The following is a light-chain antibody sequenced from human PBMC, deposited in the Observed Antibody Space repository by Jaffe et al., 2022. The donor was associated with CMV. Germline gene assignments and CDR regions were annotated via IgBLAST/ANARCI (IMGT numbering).Light chain of an antibody. V-gene: IGLV3-25*03. Sequence: SYELTQPPSVSVSPGQTARITCSGDALAKQYAYWYQQKPGQAPLLVMYKDTERPSGIPDRFSGSTSGTTVTLTISGVQAEDEADYYCQSTDISGPYVVFGGGTKVTVL. CDR3: QSTDISGPYVV. CDR1: ALAKQY. J-gene: IGLJ2*01. CDR2: KDT.